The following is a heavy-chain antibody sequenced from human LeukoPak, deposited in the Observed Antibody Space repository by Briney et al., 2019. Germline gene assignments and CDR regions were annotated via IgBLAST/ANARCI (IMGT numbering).Heavy chain of an antibody. CDR3: ATEAPGSYRFDN. J-gene: IGHJ4*02. CDR2: VYTDGGTI. Sequence: ASVKVSCKASGSIFTNYHLHWVRLAPGRGLEWMGAVYTDGGTITNTRSFQDRVTMTRDVSTRIVYMELSSLNSEDTAVYYCATEAPGSYRFDNWGQEILVTVSS. CDR1: GSIFTNYH. V-gene: IGHV1-46*01. D-gene: IGHD3-10*01.